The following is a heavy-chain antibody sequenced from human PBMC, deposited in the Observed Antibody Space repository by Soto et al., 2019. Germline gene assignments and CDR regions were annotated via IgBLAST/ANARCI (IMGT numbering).Heavy chain of an antibody. Sequence: EMQLLESGGGLVKPGGSLRLSCAASEFTFSSYAMSWVRQAPGKGLEWVSGISGSGGNTYYADSVKGRFTISRDNSKDTLHLQMTSLRAEDTALYYCAKGRGGSLYNYGGGPDNWGQGTLLTVSS. CDR2: ISGSGGNT. CDR1: EFTFSSYA. D-gene: IGHD5-18*01. J-gene: IGHJ4*02. V-gene: IGHV3-23*01. CDR3: AKGRGGSLYNYGGGPDN.